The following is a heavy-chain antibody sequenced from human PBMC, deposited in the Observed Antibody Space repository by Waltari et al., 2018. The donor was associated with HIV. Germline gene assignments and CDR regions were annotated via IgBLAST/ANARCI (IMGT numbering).Heavy chain of an antibody. CDR3: ARSYYDSSGYHLFDY. D-gene: IGHD3-22*01. Sequence: QVQLQESGPGLVKPSETLSLTCTVSGGSISSYYWSWIRQPPGKGLEWSGYIYYSGSTNYNPALESRVTISVDTSKNQFSLKLTSVTAADTAVYYCARSYYDSSGYHLFDYWGQGTLVTVSS. J-gene: IGHJ4*02. V-gene: IGHV4-59*01. CDR2: IYYSGST. CDR1: GGSISSYY.